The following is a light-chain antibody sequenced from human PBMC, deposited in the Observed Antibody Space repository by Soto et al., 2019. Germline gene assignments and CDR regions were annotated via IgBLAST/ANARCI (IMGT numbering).Light chain of an antibody. V-gene: IGKV1-5*01. J-gene: IGKJ2*01. CDR3: QQSYSVPFT. Sequence: DIQMTQSPSTLSASVGDRVTITCRASQSISSWLAWYQQRPGKAPNLLIYSTSTLQSGVPSRFSGSGSGTEFTLIISSLQPEDYATYFCQQSYSVPFTFGQGTKLEIK. CDR2: STS. CDR1: QSISSW.